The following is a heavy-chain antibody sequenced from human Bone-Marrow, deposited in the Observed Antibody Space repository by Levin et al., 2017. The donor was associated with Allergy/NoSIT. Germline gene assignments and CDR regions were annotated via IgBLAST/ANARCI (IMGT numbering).Heavy chain of an antibody. CDR1: GFTFSSYG. D-gene: IGHD5-12*01. CDR2: ISYDGSNK. CDR3: AKDGRVATMLGEYFDY. Sequence: GESLKISCAASGFTFSSYGMHWVRQAPGKGLEWVAVISYDGSNKYYADSVKGRFTISRDNSKNTLYLQMNSLRAEDTAVYYCAKDGRVATMLGEYFDYWGQGTLVTVSS. V-gene: IGHV3-30*18. J-gene: IGHJ4*02.